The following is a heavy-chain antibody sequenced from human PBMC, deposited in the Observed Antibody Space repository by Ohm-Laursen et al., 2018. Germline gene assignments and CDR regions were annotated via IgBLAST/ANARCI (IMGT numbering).Heavy chain of an antibody. CDR2: ISGSGGST. CDR1: GFTFSSYA. D-gene: IGHD3-22*01. J-gene: IGHJ4*02. CDR3: AKDRSRYSLYYDSSGYNY. Sequence: SLRLSCAATGFTFSSYAMSWVRQAPGKGLEWVSAISGSGGSTYYADSVKGRFTISRDNSKNTLYLQMNSLRAEDTAVYYCAKDRSRYSLYYDSSGYNYWGQGTLVTVSS. V-gene: IGHV3-23*01.